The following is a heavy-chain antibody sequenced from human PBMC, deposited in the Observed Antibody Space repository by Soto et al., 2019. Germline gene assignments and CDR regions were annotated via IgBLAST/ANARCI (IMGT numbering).Heavy chain of an antibody. CDR2: ISYDGSNK. CDR1: GFTFSSYG. Sequence: SLRLSCAASGFTFSSYGMHWVRQAPGKGLEWVAVISYDGSNKYYADSVKGRFTISRDNSKNTLYLQMNSLRAEDTAVYYCAGQYSSSWYQDAFDIWGQGTMVTVSS. J-gene: IGHJ3*02. V-gene: IGHV3-30*03. D-gene: IGHD6-13*01. CDR3: AGQYSSSWYQDAFDI.